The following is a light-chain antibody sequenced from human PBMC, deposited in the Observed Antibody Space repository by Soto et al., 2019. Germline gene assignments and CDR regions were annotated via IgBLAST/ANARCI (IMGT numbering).Light chain of an antibody. J-gene: IGKJ1*01. Sequence: EIVLTQSPATLSLSPGDRATLSCRASQSVDRYLAWYQQKPGQAPRLLIYDASSRATGIPARFSGSGSGTDFTLTISSLEPEDFAVYYCQQYGSSPRTFGQGTKVEV. V-gene: IGKV3-11*01. CDR2: DAS. CDR1: QSVDRY. CDR3: QQYGSSPRT.